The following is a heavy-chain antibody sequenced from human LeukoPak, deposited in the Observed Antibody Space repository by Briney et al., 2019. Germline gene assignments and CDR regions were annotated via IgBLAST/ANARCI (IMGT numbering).Heavy chain of an antibody. D-gene: IGHD3-10*01. CDR2: ISHDEKNK. V-gene: IGHV3-30*04. Sequence: QPGRSLRLSCAASGFSFSGYATHWVRRTPGKGLEWVAVISHDEKNKFYAESVKGRFTISRDNSKNTLFLEMNSLRPEDTAFYYCATTFRGVIITRLDYWGQGTLVTVSS. CDR3: ATTFRGVIITRLDY. CDR1: GFSFSGYA. J-gene: IGHJ4*02.